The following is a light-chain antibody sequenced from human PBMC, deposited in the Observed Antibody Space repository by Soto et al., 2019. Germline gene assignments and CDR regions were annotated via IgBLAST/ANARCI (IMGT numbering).Light chain of an antibody. Sequence: PGETATLSCRASQTVNSDYLAWFQQRPGQAPRLLIFATSRRATDIPDRFSGSGSGTDFTLAIRRLEPEDFAVYYCHQFCYSPRTFGQGTKVDFK. J-gene: IGKJ1*01. V-gene: IGKV3-20*01. CDR3: HQFCYSPRT. CDR2: ATS. CDR1: QTVNSDY.